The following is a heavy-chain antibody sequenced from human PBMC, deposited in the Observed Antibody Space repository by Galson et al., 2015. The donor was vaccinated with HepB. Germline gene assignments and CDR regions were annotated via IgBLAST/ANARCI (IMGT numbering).Heavy chain of an antibody. CDR2: IWTDGSNK. Sequence: SLRLSCAASGFTFSSYVMHWVRQAPGKGLEWVAVIWTDGSNKYYADSVKGRFTISRDDSKNTLYLQMNSLRAEDTAVYYCARDRWWPLRAFDYWGQGTLVSVSSGSTSAPTLFPLVSKNCSRTSCCQGWFDPWGQGTLVAVSS. CDR1: GFTFSSYV. CDR3: ARDRWWPLRAFDYWGQGTLVSVSSGSTSAPTLFPLVSKNCSRTSCCQGWFDP. D-gene: IGHD2-2*01. V-gene: IGHV3-33*01. J-gene: IGHJ5*02.